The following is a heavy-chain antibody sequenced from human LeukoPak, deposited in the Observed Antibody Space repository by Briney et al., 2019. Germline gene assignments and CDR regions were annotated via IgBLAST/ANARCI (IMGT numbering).Heavy chain of an antibody. J-gene: IGHJ6*02. CDR2: ISYDGSNK. Sequence: GGSLRLSCAASGFTFSSYAMHWVRQAPGKGLEWVAVISYDGSNKYYADSVKGRFTISRDNSKNILYLQMGSLRLDDVGEYYCAKWYNSLDVWGRGTTVTVSS. V-gene: IGHV3-30*14. CDR3: AKWYNSLDV. D-gene: IGHD1-1*01. CDR1: GFTFSSYA.